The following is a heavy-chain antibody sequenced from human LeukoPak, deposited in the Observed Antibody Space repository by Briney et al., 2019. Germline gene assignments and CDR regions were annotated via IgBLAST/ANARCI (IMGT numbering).Heavy chain of an antibody. J-gene: IGHJ6*03. CDR1: GGSISSGGYY. Sequence: SETLSLTCTVSGGSISSGGYYWNWIRQHPGKGLEWIGYIYYSGSTLYNPSLQSRVTISVETSKNQFSLKLSSVTAADTAVFYRARVLCSSTSCYWSYYYYMDVWGKGATVTVSS. CDR2: IYYSGST. D-gene: IGHD2-2*01. CDR3: ARVLCSSTSCYWSYYYYMDV. V-gene: IGHV4-31*03.